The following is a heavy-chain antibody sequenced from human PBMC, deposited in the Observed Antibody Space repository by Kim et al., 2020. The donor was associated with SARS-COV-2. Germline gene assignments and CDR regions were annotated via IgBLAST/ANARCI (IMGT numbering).Heavy chain of an antibody. CDR2: SGNP. D-gene: IGHD3-22*01. CDR3: ARTYYGFDY. V-gene: IGHV4-34*01. J-gene: IGHJ4*02. Sequence: SGNPNYHPSLKSRVTISVDTSKTQISLKVFSVTAADTAVYYCARTYYGFDYWGQGTLVTVSS.